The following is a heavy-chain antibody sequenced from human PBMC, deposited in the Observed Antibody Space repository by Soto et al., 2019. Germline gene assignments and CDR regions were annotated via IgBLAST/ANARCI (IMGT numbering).Heavy chain of an antibody. CDR1: GGSISSSY. V-gene: IGHV4-59*08. CDR3: ARSITMIVELDY. J-gene: IGHJ4*02. Sequence: SETLSLTCTVAGGSISSSYWSWIRQPPGKGLEWIGYIYYSGSTNYNPSLKSRVTISVDTPRNQFSLKLSSVTAADTAVYYCARSITMIVELDYWGQGTLVTVSS. CDR2: IYYSGST. D-gene: IGHD3-22*01.